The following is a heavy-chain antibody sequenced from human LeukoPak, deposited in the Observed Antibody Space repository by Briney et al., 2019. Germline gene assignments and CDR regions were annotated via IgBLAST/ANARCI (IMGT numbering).Heavy chain of an antibody. J-gene: IGHJ4*02. Sequence: GGSLRLSCAASGFTFTSYVMSWVRQAPGKGLEWVSGISGSGGSTYYADSVKGRFTISRDNSKNTLYLQMNSLRAEDTAVYYCAKDHRYTFGSPYYFDYWGQGTLVTVSS. CDR2: ISGSGGST. CDR1: GFTFTSYV. V-gene: IGHV3-23*01. CDR3: AKDHRYTFGSPYYFDY. D-gene: IGHD5-18*01.